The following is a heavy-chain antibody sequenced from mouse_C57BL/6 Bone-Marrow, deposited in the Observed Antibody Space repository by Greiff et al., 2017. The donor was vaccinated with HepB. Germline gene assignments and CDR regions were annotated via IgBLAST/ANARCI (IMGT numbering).Heavy chain of an antibody. CDR3: ARDYDGSSYGFDY. D-gene: IGHD1-1*01. V-gene: IGHV1-81*01. J-gene: IGHJ3*01. Sequence: QVQLKESGAELARPGASVKLSCKASGYTFTSYGISWVKQRTGQGLEWIGEIYPRSGNTYYNEKFKGKATLTADKSSSTAYMELRSLTSEDSAVYFCARDYDGSSYGFDYWGQGTLVTVSA. CDR2: IYPRSGNT. CDR1: GYTFTSYG.